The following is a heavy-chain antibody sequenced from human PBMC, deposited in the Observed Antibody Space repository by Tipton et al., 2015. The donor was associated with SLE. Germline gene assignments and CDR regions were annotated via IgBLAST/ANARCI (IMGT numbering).Heavy chain of an antibody. Sequence: TLSLTCSVSGGSISGSTYYWGWIRRPPGKGLEWLGTIFYSGSTYYNPSLKSRVTISVDTSKKQFSLKLSSVTAADTAVYYCARQSKEAGPPDNWGQGTMVTVSS. D-gene: IGHD6-19*01. CDR2: IFYSGST. V-gene: IGHV4-39*07. J-gene: IGHJ3*02. CDR3: ARQSKEAGPPDN. CDR1: GGSISGSTYY.